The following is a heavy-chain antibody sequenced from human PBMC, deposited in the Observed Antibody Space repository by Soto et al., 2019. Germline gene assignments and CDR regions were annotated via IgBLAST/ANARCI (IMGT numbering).Heavy chain of an antibody. CDR2: IDWDDDK. D-gene: IGHD2-15*01. CDR3: ARIHCSGGSCFHFDY. CDR1: GFSLSTSGMC. Sequence: SGPTLVNPTQTLTLTCTFSGFSLSTSGMCVSWIRQPPGKALEWLARIDWDDDKYYSTSLKTRLTISKDTSKNQVVLTMTNMDPVDTATYYCARIHCSGGSCFHFDYWGQGTLVTSPQ. V-gene: IGHV2-70*11. J-gene: IGHJ4*02.